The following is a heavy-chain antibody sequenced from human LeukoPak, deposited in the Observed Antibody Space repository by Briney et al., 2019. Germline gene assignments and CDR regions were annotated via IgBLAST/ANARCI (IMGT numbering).Heavy chain of an antibody. CDR1: GYTFTSYG. D-gene: IGHD2-2*01. CDR3: ASCSTSCYDAFDI. J-gene: IGHJ3*02. Sequence: GASVKVSCKASGYTFTSYGISWVRQAPGQGLEWMGWISAYNGNTNYAQKLQGRVTMTTDTSTSTAYMELRSLRSDDTAVYYCASCSTSCYDAFDIWSQGTMVTVSS. V-gene: IGHV1-18*04. CDR2: ISAYNGNT.